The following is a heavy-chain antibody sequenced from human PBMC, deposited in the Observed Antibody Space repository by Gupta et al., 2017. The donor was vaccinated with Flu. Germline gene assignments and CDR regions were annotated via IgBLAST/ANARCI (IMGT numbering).Heavy chain of an antibody. D-gene: IGHD6-19*01. J-gene: IGHJ5*02. Sequence: QLQLQESGPGLVKPSETLSLTCTVSGGSISSSSYYWIRQPPGKGLEWIASIYYSGSTYYNPSLKSRVTISVDTSKNQFSLNLSSVTAADTAVYYCARRGSGLNWFDPWGQGTLVTVSS. V-gene: IGHV4-39*01. CDR3: ARRGSGLNWFDP. CDR2: IYYSGST. CDR1: GGSISSSSYY.